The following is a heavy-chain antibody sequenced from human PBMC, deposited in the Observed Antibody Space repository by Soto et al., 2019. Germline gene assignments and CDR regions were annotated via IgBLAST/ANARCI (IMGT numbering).Heavy chain of an antibody. CDR1: GYPFPSFE. J-gene: IGHJ4*02. D-gene: IGHD2-2*01. V-gene: IGHV1-3*01. Sequence: ASVKVSCKTSGYPFPSFEVHWIRQAPGQRPEWMGGISNAGSGNTKYSQKFQDRLTITGDKRATTVYMALSSLASEDTATYYCARESNHYQDFFQNWGQGTQVTVSS. CDR3: ARESNHYQDFFQN. CDR2: ISNAGSGNT.